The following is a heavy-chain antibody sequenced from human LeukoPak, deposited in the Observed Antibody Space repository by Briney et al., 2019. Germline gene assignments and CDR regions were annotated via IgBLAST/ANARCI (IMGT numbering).Heavy chain of an antibody. J-gene: IGHJ4*02. CDR2: IYYSGST. Sequence: SETLSLTCTVSGGSISRYYWSWIRQPPGKGLEWIGYIYYSGSTYYNPSLKSRVTISVDTSKNQFSLKLSSVTAADTAVYYCAREYCGGDCYLDYFDYWGQGTLVTVSS. CDR1: GGSISRYY. D-gene: IGHD2-21*02. CDR3: AREYCGGDCYLDYFDY. V-gene: IGHV4-30-4*01.